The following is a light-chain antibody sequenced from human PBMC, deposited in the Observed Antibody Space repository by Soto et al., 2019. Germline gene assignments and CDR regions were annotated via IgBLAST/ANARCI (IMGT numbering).Light chain of an antibody. V-gene: IGKV1-5*03. CDR1: QTISSW. J-gene: IGKJ1*01. CDR3: QHYNSYSEA. Sequence: DIHMTQSPCTQSRSLAEILTINYXASQTISSWLAWYQQKPGKAPKLLIYKASTLKSGVPSRFSGSGSGTEFTLTISSLQPDDFATYYCQHYNSYSEAFGQGTKVDIK. CDR2: KAS.